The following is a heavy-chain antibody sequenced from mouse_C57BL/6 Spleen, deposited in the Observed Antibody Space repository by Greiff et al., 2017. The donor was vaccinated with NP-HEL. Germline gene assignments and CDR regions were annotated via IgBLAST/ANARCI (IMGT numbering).Heavy chain of an antibody. D-gene: IGHD2-3*01. CDR3: ATMASRSMDC. J-gene: IGHJ4*01. V-gene: IGHV5-4*03. Sequence: EVMLVESGGGLVKPGGSLKLSCAASGFTFSSYAMSWVRQTPEKRLEWVATISDGGSYTYYPDNVKGRFTISRDNAKNNLYLQMSHLKSEDTAMYYCATMASRSMDCWGQGTSVTVSS. CDR1: GFTFSSYA. CDR2: ISDGGSYT.